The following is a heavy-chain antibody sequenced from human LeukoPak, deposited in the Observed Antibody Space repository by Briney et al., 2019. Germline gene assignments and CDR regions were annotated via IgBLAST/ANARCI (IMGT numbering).Heavy chain of an antibody. J-gene: IGHJ5*02. CDR2: INHSGST. V-gene: IGHV4-34*01. D-gene: IGHD2-2*01. CDR3: ARRRRYCSSTSCYVNPTFDP. CDR1: GGSFSGYY. Sequence: SETLSLTCAVYGGSFSGYYWSWIRQPPGKGLEWIGEINHSGSTNYNPSLKSRVTISVDTSKNQFSLKLSSVTAADTAVYYCARRRRYCSSTSCYVNPTFDPWGQGTLVTVSS.